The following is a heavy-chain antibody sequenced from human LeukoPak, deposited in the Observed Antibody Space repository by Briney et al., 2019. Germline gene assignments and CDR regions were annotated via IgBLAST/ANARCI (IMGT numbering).Heavy chain of an antibody. V-gene: IGHV4-61*02. J-gene: IGHJ4*02. CDR3: ASSRSITIFGVVITPFDY. CDR2: IYTSGST. CDR1: GGSISSGSYY. D-gene: IGHD3-3*01. Sequence: SETLSLTCTVSGGSISSGSYYWSWIRQPAGKGLEWIGRIYTSGSTNYNPSLKSRVTISVGTSKNQFSLKLSSVTAADTAVYYCASSRSITIFGVVITPFDYWGQGTLVTVSS.